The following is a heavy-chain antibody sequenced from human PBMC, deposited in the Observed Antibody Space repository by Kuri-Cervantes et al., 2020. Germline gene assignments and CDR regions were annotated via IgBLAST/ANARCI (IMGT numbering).Heavy chain of an antibody. CDR3: ARRAVRGGMDV. Sequence: ESLKISCTVSGGSISSYYWSWIRQPPGKGLEWIGYIYYSGSTNYNPSLKSRVTISVDTSKNQFSLKLSSVTAADTAVYYCARRAVRGGMDVWGQGTTVTVSS. CDR2: IYYSGST. J-gene: IGHJ6*02. D-gene: IGHD3-10*01. CDR1: GGSISSYY. V-gene: IGHV4-59*01.